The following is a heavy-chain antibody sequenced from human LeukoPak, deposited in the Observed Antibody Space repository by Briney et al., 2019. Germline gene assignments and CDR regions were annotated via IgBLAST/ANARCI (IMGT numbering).Heavy chain of an antibody. CDR2: IYDSGST. D-gene: IGHD3-22*01. J-gene: IGHJ3*01. CDR1: GGSISSGGYS. CDR3: ASLTTAEAFDF. V-gene: IGHV4-61*08. Sequence: SETLSLTCAVSGGSISSGGYSWSWIRQPPGKGLEWIGYIYDSGSTNYNPSLKSRVTISVDTSKNQFSLKLSSVTAADTAVYYCASLTTAEAFDFWGQGTMVTVSS.